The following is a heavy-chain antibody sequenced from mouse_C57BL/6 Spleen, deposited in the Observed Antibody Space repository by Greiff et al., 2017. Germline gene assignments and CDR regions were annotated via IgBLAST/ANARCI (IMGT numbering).Heavy chain of an antibody. CDR2: ISGGGGNT. D-gene: IGHD2-4*01. CDR3: ARRGDYDGYYFDY. Sequence: EVQLVESGGGLVKPGGSLKLSCAASGFTFSSYTMSWVRQTPEQRLEWVATISGGGGNTYYPDSVKGRFTISRDNAKNPLYLQMSSLRSEDTALYYGARRGDYDGYYFDYWGQGTTLTVSS. V-gene: IGHV5-9*01. CDR1: GFTFSSYT. J-gene: IGHJ2*01.